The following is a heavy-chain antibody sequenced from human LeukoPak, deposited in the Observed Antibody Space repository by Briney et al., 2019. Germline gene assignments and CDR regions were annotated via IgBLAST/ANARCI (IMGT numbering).Heavy chain of an antibody. CDR1: GGSISSSSYY. CDR2: IYYSGST. Sequence: PSETLSLTCTVSGGSISSSSYYWGWIRQPPGKGLEGIVSIYYSGSTYYNPSLKSRVTISVDTSKTQFSLKLSSVTAADTAVYYCARHERSMGLEWLSTTHTFDYWGQGTLVTVSS. D-gene: IGHD3-3*01. CDR3: ARHERSMGLEWLSTTHTFDY. J-gene: IGHJ4*02. V-gene: IGHV4-39*01.